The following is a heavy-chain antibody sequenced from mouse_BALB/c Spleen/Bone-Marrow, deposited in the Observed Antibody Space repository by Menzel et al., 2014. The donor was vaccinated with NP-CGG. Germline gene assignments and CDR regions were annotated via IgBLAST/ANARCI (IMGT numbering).Heavy chain of an antibody. CDR3: ARDKGRVFFDY. CDR1: GFTFTDYY. J-gene: IGHJ2*01. V-gene: IGHV7-3*02. Sequence: EVKLMDSGGGLVQPGGSLRLSCATSGFTFTDYYMNWVRQPPGKALEWLGFIRNKANGYTTEYSASVKSRFTVSRDNSQNILYLQMNTLRVDDSATYYCARDKGRVFFDYWGQGTTLTVSS. CDR2: IRNKANGYTT.